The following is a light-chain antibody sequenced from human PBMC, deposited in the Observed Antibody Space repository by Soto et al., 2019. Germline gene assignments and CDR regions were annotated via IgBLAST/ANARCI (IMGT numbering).Light chain of an antibody. J-gene: IGLJ1*01. CDR3: QSYDSSLSGYV. CDR2: GNS. Sequence: QSALTETPPVSRAPGPGVNISCTGGSSNIGAGYDVPWYQQLPGTAPKLLIYGNSNRPSGVPDRFSGSKSGASASLAITGLQAEDEADYYCQSYDSSLSGYVFGTGTRSPS. V-gene: IGLV1-40*03. CDR1: SSNIGAGYD.